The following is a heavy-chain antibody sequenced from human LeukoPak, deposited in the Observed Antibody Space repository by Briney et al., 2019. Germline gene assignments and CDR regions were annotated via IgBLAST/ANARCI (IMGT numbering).Heavy chain of an antibody. CDR3: ARVEGCSGGSCYLDY. Sequence: SETLSLTCTVSGGSISSGGYYWSWIRQPPGKGLEWIGYIYYSGSTYCNPSLKSRVTISVDTSKNQFSLKLSSVTAADTAVYYCARVEGCSGGSCYLDYWGQGTLVTVSS. J-gene: IGHJ4*02. D-gene: IGHD2-15*01. CDR2: IYYSGST. V-gene: IGHV4-30-4*08. CDR1: GGSISSGGYY.